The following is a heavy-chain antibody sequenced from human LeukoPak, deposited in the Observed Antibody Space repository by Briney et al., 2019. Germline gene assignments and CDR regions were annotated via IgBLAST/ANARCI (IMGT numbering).Heavy chain of an antibody. V-gene: IGHV3-48*03. CDR3: ARSVRIAAAGTGDY. CDR1: GFTFSSYE. J-gene: IGHJ4*02. CDR2: ISSSGSTI. Sequence: GGSLRLSCAASGFTFSSYEMNGVRQAPGKGLEWVSYISSSGSTIYYADSVRGRFTISRDSAKNSLYLQMNSLRAEDTAVYYCARSVRIAAAGTGDYWGQGTLVTVSS. D-gene: IGHD6-13*01.